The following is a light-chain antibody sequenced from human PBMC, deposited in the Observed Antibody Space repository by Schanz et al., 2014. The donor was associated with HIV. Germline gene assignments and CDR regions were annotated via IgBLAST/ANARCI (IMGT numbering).Light chain of an antibody. CDR2: GAS. Sequence: EIVLTQSPGTLSLSPGERVTLSCRASQSVSSSYLAWYQQKPGQAPRLLIYGASSRATGIPGRFSGSGSGTDFPLTISSLEPEDFAVYYCQHYGSSFGPGTKVDIK. V-gene: IGKV3-20*01. CDR3: QHYGSS. J-gene: IGKJ3*01. CDR1: QSVSSSY.